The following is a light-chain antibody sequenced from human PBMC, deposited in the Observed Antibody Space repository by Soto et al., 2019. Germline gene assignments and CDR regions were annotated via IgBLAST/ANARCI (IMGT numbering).Light chain of an antibody. CDR3: ISYTTISTYV. CDR2: DVS. V-gene: IGLV2-14*03. CDR1: SSDVDGYNY. J-gene: IGLJ1*01. Sequence: QSALPQPSYVSGSPGQSIAISCTGTSSDVDGYNYVSWYQHHPGKAPKLMIYDVSSRPSGVSNRFSGSKSGNTASLTISGLQAEDEADYYCISYTTISTYVFGTGTKVTVL.